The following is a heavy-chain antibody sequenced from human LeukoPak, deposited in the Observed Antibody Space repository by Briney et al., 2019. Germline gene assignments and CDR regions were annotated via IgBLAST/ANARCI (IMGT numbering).Heavy chain of an antibody. J-gene: IGHJ4*02. V-gene: IGHV4-34*01. Sequence: SEALSLTCAVYGGSFSGYYWSWIRQPPGKGLEWMGEINHSGSTNYNPSLKSRVTISVDISKNQFSLKLSSVTAADTAVYYCARGRRGYSSSWYDYWGQGTLVTVSS. CDR2: INHSGST. CDR1: GGSFSGYY. CDR3: ARGRRGYSSSWYDY. D-gene: IGHD6-13*01.